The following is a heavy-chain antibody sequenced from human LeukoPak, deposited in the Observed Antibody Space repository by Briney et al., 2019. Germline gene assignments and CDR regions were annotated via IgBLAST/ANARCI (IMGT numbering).Heavy chain of an antibody. CDR3: AKPVLPRSLAFGGVIVTSFDY. Sequence: PGGSLRLSCAASGFTFSSYSMNRVRQAPGKGLEWVSAISGSGGSTYYADSVKGRFTISRDNSKNMLYLQMNSLRAEDTAVYYCAKPVLPRSLAFGGVIVTSFDYWGQGTLVTVSS. V-gene: IGHV3-23*01. CDR1: GFTFSSYS. CDR2: ISGSGGST. D-gene: IGHD3-16*02. J-gene: IGHJ4*02.